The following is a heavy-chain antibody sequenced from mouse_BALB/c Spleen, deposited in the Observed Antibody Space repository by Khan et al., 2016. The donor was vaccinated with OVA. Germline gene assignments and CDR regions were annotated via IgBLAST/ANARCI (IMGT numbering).Heavy chain of an antibody. Sequence: VQLKQSGPELVKPGASVKISCKASGYSFTGYFMNWVLQSPGKSLEWIGRINPHIGETFYNQKFKGKATLTVDESSSTAHLELRSLASEDSAVYYCARNYRSNFDYWGQGTTLTVSS. D-gene: IGHD1-1*01. V-gene: IGHV1-20*02. CDR2: INPHIGET. CDR3: ARNYRSNFDY. CDR1: GYSFTGYF. J-gene: IGHJ2*01.